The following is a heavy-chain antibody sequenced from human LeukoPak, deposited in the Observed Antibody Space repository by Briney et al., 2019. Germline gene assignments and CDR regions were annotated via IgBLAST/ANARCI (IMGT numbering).Heavy chain of an antibody. V-gene: IGHV3-30*02. CDR3: AKDRDILTGYGYYFDF. J-gene: IGHJ4*02. D-gene: IGHD3-9*01. CDR1: GFTFINYG. CDR2: IRYDGRNK. Sequence: GGSLRLSCAASGFTFINYGMHWVRQAPGKGLEWVAFIRYDGRNKYYANSVKGRFTISRDNSKNTLSLQMNSLRAEDTAVYYCAKDRDILTGYGYYFDFWGQGTLVTVSS.